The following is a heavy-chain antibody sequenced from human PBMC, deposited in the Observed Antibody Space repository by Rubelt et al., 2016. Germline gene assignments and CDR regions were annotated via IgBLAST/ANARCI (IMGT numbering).Heavy chain of an antibody. V-gene: IGHV3-23*01. J-gene: IGHJ4*02. CDR3: ANQVRGVISPFDY. D-gene: IGHD3-10*01. CDR1: GFTFSSYA. CDR2: ISGSGGGT. Sequence: EVQLLESGGGLVQPGGSLRLSCAASGFTFSSYAMSWVRQAPGKGLEWVSAISGSGGGTYYVDSVKGLFTISRDNSKNTLYLQMNSLRAEDTAVYYCANQVRGVISPFDYWGQGTLVTVSS.